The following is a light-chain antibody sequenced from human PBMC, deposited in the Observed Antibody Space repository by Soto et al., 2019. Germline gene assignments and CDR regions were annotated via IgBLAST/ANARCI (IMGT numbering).Light chain of an antibody. CDR2: AAS. CDR3: QQYGNTPPT. CDR1: QSVSSTF. J-gene: IGKJ2*01. V-gene: IGKV3-20*01. Sequence: EIVLTQSPGILSLSPGERATLSCRASQSVSSTFLAWYQRKAGQAPRLLIFAASSRATGVPDRFSGSGSGTDFTLTISRLEAEDFALYYCQQYGNTPPTFGQGTKLEIK.